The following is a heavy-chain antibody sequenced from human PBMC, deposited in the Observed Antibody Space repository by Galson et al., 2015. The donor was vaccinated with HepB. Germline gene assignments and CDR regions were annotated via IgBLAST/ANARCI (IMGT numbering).Heavy chain of an antibody. J-gene: IGHJ4*02. D-gene: IGHD3-3*01. CDR1: GYSFTNYW. Sequence: QSGAEVKKPGESLRISCKGSGYSFTNYWISWVRQMPGKGLEWMGRIDPSDSYTNYSPSFQGHVSISADRSITTAYLQWSSLKASDSAIYYCARSPTTIFGVLKDPEKTDSWGQGTLVTVSS. CDR3: ARSPTTIFGVLKDPEKTDS. CDR2: IDPSDSYT. V-gene: IGHV5-10-1*01.